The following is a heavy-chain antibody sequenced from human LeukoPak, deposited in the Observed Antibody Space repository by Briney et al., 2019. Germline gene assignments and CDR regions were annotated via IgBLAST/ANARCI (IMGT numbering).Heavy chain of an antibody. J-gene: IGHJ4*02. D-gene: IGHD3-22*01. CDR1: GFTFSSYA. Sequence: GGSLRLSCAASGFTFSSYAMNWVRQAPGKGLEWVAVISYDGSNKYYADSVKGRFTISRDNSKNTLYLQMNSLRAEDTAVYYCARGAYYYDSPKYYFDYWGQGTLVTVSS. CDR3: ARGAYYYDSPKYYFDY. CDR2: ISYDGSNK. V-gene: IGHV3-30*04.